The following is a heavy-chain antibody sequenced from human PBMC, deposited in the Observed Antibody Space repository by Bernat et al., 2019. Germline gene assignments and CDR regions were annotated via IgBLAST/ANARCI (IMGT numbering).Heavy chain of an antibody. V-gene: IGHV3-33*01. CDR1: GFTFSSYG. D-gene: IGHD3-3*01. Sequence: QVQLVESGGGVVQPGRSLRLSCAASGFTFSSYGMHWVRQAPGKGLEWVAVIWYDGSNKYDADSVKGRFTISRENSKNTLYLQMNSLRAEGTAVYYCARDGYYDLWSGYTYYFDYWGQGTLVTVSS. J-gene: IGHJ4*02. CDR3: ARDGYYDLWSGYTYYFDY. CDR2: IWYDGSNK.